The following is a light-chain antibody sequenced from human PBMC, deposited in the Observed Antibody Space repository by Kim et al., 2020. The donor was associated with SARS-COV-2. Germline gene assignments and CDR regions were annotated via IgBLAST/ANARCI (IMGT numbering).Light chain of an antibody. CDR2: QDT. CDR3: QVWDSTTTV. Sequence: SVSPGQTASSTCSGDRLGNKYACWYQQKPGQSPVVVIYQDTRRPAGIPERFSGANSGNTATLTISGTQAMDEADYYCQVWDSTTTVFGGGTQLTV. V-gene: IGLV3-1*01. J-gene: IGLJ2*01. CDR1: RLGNKY.